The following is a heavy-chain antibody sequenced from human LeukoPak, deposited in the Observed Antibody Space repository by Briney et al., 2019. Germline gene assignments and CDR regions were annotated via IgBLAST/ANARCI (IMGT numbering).Heavy chain of an antibody. Sequence: SETLSLTCAVYGGSFSGYYWSWIRQPPGKGLEWIGEINHSGSTNYNPSLKSRVTISVDTSKNQFSLKLSSVTAADTAVYYCARESQSGSYPDYWGQGTLVTVSS. D-gene: IGHD1-26*01. CDR3: ARESQSGSYPDY. J-gene: IGHJ4*02. CDR2: INHSGST. CDR1: GGSFSGYY. V-gene: IGHV4-34*01.